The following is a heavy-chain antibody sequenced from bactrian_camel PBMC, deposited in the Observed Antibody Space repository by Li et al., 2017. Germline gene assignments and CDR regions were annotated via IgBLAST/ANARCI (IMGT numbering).Heavy chain of an antibody. Sequence: QLVESGGGSVQTGGSLRLSCVVSGHSRGSNCVGWYRLPPGRAPAEREGIAAIRRSGGETWYAGSVKGRFTMSREFATNTVSLLLNRLQLKDTAKYYCIQYSKWISGGRWHPSGGRYIRIWGQGTQVTVS. J-gene: IGHJ4*01. V-gene: IGHV3-3*01. CDR2: IRRSGGET. CDR3: IQYSKWISGGRWHPSGGRYIRI. D-gene: IGHD7*01. CDR1: GHSRGSNC.